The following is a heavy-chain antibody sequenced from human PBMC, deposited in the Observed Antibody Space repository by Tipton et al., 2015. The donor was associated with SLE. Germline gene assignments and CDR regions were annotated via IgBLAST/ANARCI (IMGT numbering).Heavy chain of an antibody. V-gene: IGHV4-39*07. CDR2: ISYTVST. CDR1: GGSISCSYF. D-gene: IGHD4-17*01. J-gene: IGHJ3*02. Sequence: TLSLTCPVSGGSISCSYFWGWIRHSPGKGLAWIGSISYTVSTYYNPSLKSRVTISVDMSKNQFSLKLTSVTAADTAVYYCARHDYGDYGIWALVMWGRGTVVSVSS. CDR3: ARHDYGDYGIWALVM.